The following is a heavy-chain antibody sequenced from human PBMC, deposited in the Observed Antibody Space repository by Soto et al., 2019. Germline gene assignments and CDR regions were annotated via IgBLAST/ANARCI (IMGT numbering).Heavy chain of an antibody. CDR1: GFSLSNSGVG. J-gene: IGHJ4*02. V-gene: IGHV2-5*02. D-gene: IGHD4-17*01. CDR3: AYSPQVTVTTYYFDP. CDR2: LYWGDDK. Sequence: QITLKESGPTLVKPTQTLTLTCNLSGFSLSNSGVGVGWFRQPPGKALEWLALLYWGDDKRYRPSLERRLTVTKDTSKNEVVLTMANMDPEDTATYFRAYSPQVTVTTYYFDPWAQGTLVTVSA.